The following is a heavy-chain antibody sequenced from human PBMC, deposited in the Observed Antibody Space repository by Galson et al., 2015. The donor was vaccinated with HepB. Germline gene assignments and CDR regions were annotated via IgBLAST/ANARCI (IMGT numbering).Heavy chain of an antibody. V-gene: IGHV3-7*03. Sequence: SLRLSCAASGFSFSHYWMSWVRQAPGEGLKWVAQIKRDGSKMDYVDSVRGRSTISRDNAHNFLYLQMDSLRVEDTAVYYCATPPHRARGDDAFDIWGQGTKVTVSS. CDR2: IKRDGSKM. CDR3: ATPPHRARGDDAFDI. CDR1: GFSFSHYW. D-gene: IGHD3-16*01. J-gene: IGHJ3*02.